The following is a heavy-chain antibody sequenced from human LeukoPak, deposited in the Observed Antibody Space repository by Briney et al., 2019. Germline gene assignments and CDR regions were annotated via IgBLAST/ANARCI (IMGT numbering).Heavy chain of an antibody. CDR3: TTDVGSGYYYYFDY. D-gene: IGHD3-22*01. J-gene: IGHJ4*02. Sequence: GGSLRFSCAASGFTFSNAWRSWVRQAPGKGLEWVGRIKSKTDGGTTDYAAPVKGRLTISRDDSKNTLYLQMNSLKTEDTAVYYCTTDVGSGYYYYFDYWGQGTLVTVSS. CDR1: GFTFSNAW. CDR2: IKSKTDGGTT. V-gene: IGHV3-15*01.